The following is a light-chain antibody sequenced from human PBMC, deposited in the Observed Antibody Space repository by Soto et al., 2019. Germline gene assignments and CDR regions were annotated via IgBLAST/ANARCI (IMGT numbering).Light chain of an antibody. J-gene: IGKJ1*01. CDR1: HSVRGN. CDR2: EIS. V-gene: IGKV3-15*01. CDR3: QQYYNLPPWT. Sequence: EIVMTQSPATLSVSPGETVTLSCRASHSVRGNLAWYQQKPGQAPRLLISEISTRATGIPARFSGSESETEFTLTISGLQSEDFAVYYCQQYYNLPPWTFGQGTKVEI.